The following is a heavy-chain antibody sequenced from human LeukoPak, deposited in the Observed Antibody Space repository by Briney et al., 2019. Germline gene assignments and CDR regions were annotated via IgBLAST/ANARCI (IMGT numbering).Heavy chain of an antibody. J-gene: IGHJ6*02. CDR1: GFTLSSYA. V-gene: IGHV3-23*01. Sequence: GGSLRLSCAASGFTLSSYAMSWVRQAPGKGLEWVAGISGSGGSTNYADSEKGRLSISRDNSKNILYLQVNSLRVEDTAVYYCAKDTYYYDSSGQPLFYYYYYGMDVWGQGTTVTVSS. CDR2: ISGSGGST. CDR3: AKDTYYYDSSGQPLFYYYYYGMDV. D-gene: IGHD3-22*01.